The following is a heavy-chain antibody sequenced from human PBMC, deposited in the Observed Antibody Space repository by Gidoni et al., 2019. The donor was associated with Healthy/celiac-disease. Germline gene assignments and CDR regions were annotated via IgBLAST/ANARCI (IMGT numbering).Heavy chain of an antibody. J-gene: IGHJ4*02. CDR1: GYTFTSYG. CDR2: ISAYNGNT. V-gene: IGHV1-18*01. D-gene: IGHD3-22*01. CDR3: ARGEIKYYDSSGLGSVFDY. Sequence: QVQLVQSGAAVKKTGASVQASCKASGYTFTSYGISWVRQAPGQGLEWIGWISAYNGNTNDAQKLQGRVTMTTDTSTSTADMELRSLGSDDTAVYYCARGEIKYYDSSGLGSVFDYWGEGTLVTVSS.